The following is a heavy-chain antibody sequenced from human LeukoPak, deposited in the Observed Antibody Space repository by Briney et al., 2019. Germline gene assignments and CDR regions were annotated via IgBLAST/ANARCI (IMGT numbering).Heavy chain of an antibody. CDR1: GYSFTSYW. J-gene: IGHJ4*02. V-gene: IGHV5-51*01. CDR2: IYPGDSEI. CDR3: ARTAKYYDFWSGYLYFDY. D-gene: IGHD3-3*01. Sequence: GESLKISFKGSGYSFTSYWIGWVRPRPGKGLEWMGIIYPGDSEIRYSPSFQGQVTISADKSISTAYLQWGSLKASDTAMYYCARTAKYYDFWSGYLYFDYWGQGTLVTVSS.